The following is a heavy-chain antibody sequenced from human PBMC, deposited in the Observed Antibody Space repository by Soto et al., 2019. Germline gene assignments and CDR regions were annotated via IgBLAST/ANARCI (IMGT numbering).Heavy chain of an antibody. Sequence: PSETLSLTCAVYGGSFSGYYWSWICQPPGKGLEWIGEINHSGSTNYNPSLKSRVTISVDTSKNQFSLKLSSVTAADTAVYYCAREGVVPAAITGYYYYGMDVWGQGTTVTVSS. D-gene: IGHD2-2*01. CDR1: GGSFSGYY. J-gene: IGHJ6*02. CDR2: INHSGST. V-gene: IGHV4-34*01. CDR3: AREGVVPAAITGYYYYGMDV.